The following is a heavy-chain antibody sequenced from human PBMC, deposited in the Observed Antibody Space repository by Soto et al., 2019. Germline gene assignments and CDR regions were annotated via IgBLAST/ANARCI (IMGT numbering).Heavy chain of an antibody. J-gene: IGHJ4*02. V-gene: IGHV3-7*03. CDR2: IKFDGSEK. Sequence: GGSLRRSCEASGFTFSYYWMSWVRQAPGKGPEWVANIKFDGSEKQYVDSVRGRFTISRDNSRSSLSLQMNSLRAGDTAVYYCVKDGGYCSSSTCYAPRNHYFDSWGQGTLVTVSS. CDR3: VKDGGYCSSSTCYAPRNHYFDS. CDR1: GFTFSYYW. D-gene: IGHD2-2*01.